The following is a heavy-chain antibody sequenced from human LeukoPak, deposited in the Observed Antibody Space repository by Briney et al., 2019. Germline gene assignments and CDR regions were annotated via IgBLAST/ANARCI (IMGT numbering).Heavy chain of an antibody. CDR2: ISSSSSYI. CDR3: AREGPQHSIVLNILGVFDY. Sequence: GGSLRLSCAASGFTFSSYSMNWVRQAPGKGLEWVSSISSSSSYIYYADSVKGRFTNSRDNAKNSLYLQMNSLRAEDTAVYYCAREGPQHSIVLNILGVFDYWGQGTLVTVSS. D-gene: IGHD2-8*01. V-gene: IGHV3-21*01. J-gene: IGHJ4*02. CDR1: GFTFSSYS.